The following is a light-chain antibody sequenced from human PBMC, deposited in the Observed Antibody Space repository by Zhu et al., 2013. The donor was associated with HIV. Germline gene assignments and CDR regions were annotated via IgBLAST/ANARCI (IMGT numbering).Light chain of an antibody. CDR1: QSVRNDY. Sequence: EIVMTQSPATLSVSPGERATLSCRASQSVRNDYLAWYQQKPGQAPRLLIYGASTRATGIPDRFSGSGSETDFTLTITRLEPEDSAVYHCQQYGGSPHTFGQGTKLDDQT. CDR3: QQYGGSPHT. J-gene: IGKJ2*01. CDR2: GAS. V-gene: IGKV3-20*01.